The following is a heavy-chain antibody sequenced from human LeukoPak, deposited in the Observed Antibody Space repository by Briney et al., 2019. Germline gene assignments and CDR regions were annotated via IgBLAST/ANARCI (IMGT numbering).Heavy chain of an antibody. CDR3: ARHISSGGTYAHFDY. D-gene: IGHD1-26*01. J-gene: IGHJ4*02. CDR1: GSMYNYY. V-gene: IGHV4-59*08. Sequence: SETLSLTCTVSGSMYNYYWSWIRQPPGKGLEWIGYVHYSGSTNYNPSLKSRVTMSLDTSKNQVSLKLNSVTAADTAVYYCARHISSGGTYAHFDYWGQGTLVTVSS. CDR2: VHYSGST.